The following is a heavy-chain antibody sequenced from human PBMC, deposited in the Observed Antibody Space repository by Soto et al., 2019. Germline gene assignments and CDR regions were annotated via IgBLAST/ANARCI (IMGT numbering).Heavy chain of an antibody. CDR1: GGSLSGYY. V-gene: IGHV4-59*01. D-gene: IGHD3-22*01. J-gene: IGHJ4*02. Sequence: SETLSLTCTVSGGSLSGYYWSWIRQPPGKGLEWIGDFYSSGSPHHNPSLKNRVSISEDRSKNEFSLKLSSVAAADTAIYYCAREFYYDSSGIGFDSWGQGTLVTVSS. CDR2: FYSSGSP. CDR3: AREFYYDSSGIGFDS.